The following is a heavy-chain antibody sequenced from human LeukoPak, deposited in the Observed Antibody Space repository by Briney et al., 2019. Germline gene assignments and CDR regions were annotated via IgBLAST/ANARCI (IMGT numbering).Heavy chain of an antibody. CDR1: RFTFSGYA. CDR3: AKGSSPLGHFDY. J-gene: IGHJ4*02. Sequence: GGSLRLSCAASRFTFSGYAMSWVRQAPGKGLEWVSGISASGVDTYYADSVKGRFTISRDNSKNTLYLQMNSLRAEDTAVYYCAKGSSPLGHFDYSGQGTLVTVS. D-gene: IGHD6-13*01. CDR2: ISASGVDT. V-gene: IGHV3-23*01.